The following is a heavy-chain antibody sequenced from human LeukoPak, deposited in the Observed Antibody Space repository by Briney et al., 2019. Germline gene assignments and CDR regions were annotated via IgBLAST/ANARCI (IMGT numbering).Heavy chain of an antibody. CDR3: AREVMDNLRISY. CDR1: GYTFTSYY. V-gene: IGHV1-46*01. CDR2: INPSGGDT. Sequence: ASVKVSCKATGYTFTSYYLHWVRQAPGQGLEWMGIINPSGGDTGYAQKFQGRLTMTRDTSTNTVYMELTSLRSEDTAVYYCAREVMDNLRISYCSQGTLVTVSS. D-gene: IGHD1-14*01. J-gene: IGHJ4*02.